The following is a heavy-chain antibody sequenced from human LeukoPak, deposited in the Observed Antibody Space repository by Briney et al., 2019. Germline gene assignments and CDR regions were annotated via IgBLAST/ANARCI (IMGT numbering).Heavy chain of an antibody. CDR1: GFTFSSYA. J-gene: IGHJ4*02. CDR3: AKVAGQSGSYPDY. Sequence: GGALRLSCAASGFTFSSYAMSWVRQAPGKGLEWASAISSSGGSTYYADSVKGRFTISRDTSKNTLDLQMNSLRAEDTAVYYCAKVAGQSGSYPDYWGQGTLVTVSS. D-gene: IGHD1-26*01. V-gene: IGHV3-23*01. CDR2: ISSSGGST.